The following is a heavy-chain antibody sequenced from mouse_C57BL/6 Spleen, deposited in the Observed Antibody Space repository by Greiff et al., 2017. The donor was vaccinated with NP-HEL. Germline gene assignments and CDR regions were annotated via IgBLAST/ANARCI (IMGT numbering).Heavy chain of an antibody. CDR3: ARDYGSSYWYFDV. J-gene: IGHJ1*03. D-gene: IGHD1-1*01. CDR2: IDPNSGGT. CDR1: GYTFTSYW. Sequence: QVQLKESGAELVKPGASVKLSCKASGYTFTSYWMHWVKQRPGRGLEWIGRIDPNSGGTKYNEKFKSKATLTVDKPSSTAYMQLSSLTSEDSAVYYCARDYGSSYWYFDVWGTGTTVTVSS. V-gene: IGHV1-72*01.